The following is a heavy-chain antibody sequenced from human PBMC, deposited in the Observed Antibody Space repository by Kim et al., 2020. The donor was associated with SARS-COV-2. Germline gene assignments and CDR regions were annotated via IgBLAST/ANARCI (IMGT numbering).Heavy chain of an antibody. J-gene: IGHJ4*02. Sequence: ADSVKSRFNISRDNAKNTLNLQMNSLTAEDTAVYYCARPDYGSGTRFDYWGQGTLVTVSS. V-gene: IGHV3-74*01. CDR3: ARPDYGSGTRFDY. D-gene: IGHD3-10*01.